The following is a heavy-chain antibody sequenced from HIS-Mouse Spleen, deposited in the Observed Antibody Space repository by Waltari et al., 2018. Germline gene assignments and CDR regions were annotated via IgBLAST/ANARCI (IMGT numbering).Heavy chain of an antibody. J-gene: IGHJ2*01. Sequence: QLQLQESGPGLVQPSETLSLTCTVSGGSISSSSYYWGWIRQPPGTGLVWIGSIYYSGSTYYNPSLKSRVTISVDTSKNQFSLKLSSVTAADTAVYYCAREIPYSSSWYDWYFDLWGRGTLVTVSS. CDR3: AREIPYSSSWYDWYFDL. CDR1: GGSISSSSYY. D-gene: IGHD6-13*01. CDR2: IYYSGST. V-gene: IGHV4-39*07.